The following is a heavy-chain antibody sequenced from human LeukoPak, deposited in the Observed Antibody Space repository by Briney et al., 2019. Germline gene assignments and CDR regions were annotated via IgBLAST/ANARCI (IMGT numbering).Heavy chain of an antibody. CDR2: IYYSGST. CDR1: GGSISSSSYY. CDR3: ARGERYYDYVWGSYLPGYYFDY. J-gene: IGHJ4*02. V-gene: IGHV4-39*07. D-gene: IGHD3-16*02. Sequence: SETLSLTCTVSGGSISSSSYYWDWIRQPPGKGLEWIGSIYYSGSTYCNPSLKSRVTISVDTSKNQFSLKLSSVTAADTAVYYCARGERYYDYVWGSYLPGYYFDYWGQGTLVTVSS.